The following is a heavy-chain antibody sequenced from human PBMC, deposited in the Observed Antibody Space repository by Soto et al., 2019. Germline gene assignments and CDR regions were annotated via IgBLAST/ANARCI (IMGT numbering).Heavy chain of an antibody. Sequence: PSETLSLTCAVSGGSISSSNWWSWVRQPPGKGLEWIGEIYHSGSTNYNPSLKSRVTISVDKSKNQFSLKLSSVTAADTAVYYCARGNLAAPRWCDPWGQGTLVTVSS. CDR3: ARGNLAAPRWCDP. CDR2: IYHSGST. CDR1: GGSISSSNW. J-gene: IGHJ5*02. D-gene: IGHD6-13*01. V-gene: IGHV4-4*02.